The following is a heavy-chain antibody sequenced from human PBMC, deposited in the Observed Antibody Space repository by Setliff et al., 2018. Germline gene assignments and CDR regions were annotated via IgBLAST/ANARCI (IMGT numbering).Heavy chain of an antibody. Sequence: GGSLRLSCVGSGFIFTNAWMTWVRQAPGKGLQWVAFIRFDESNKFYLESVRGRFSISRDSSKNTLYLQMNSLRHEDTAVYYCAREYYDSSGFSYGMDVWGQGTTVTVSS. CDR1: GFIFTNAW. CDR3: AREYYDSSGFSYGMDV. J-gene: IGHJ6*02. D-gene: IGHD3-22*01. V-gene: IGHV3-30*02. CDR2: IRFDESNK.